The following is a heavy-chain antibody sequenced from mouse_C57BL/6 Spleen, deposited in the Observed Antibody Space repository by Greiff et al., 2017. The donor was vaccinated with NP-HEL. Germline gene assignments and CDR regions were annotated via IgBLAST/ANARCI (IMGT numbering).Heavy chain of an antibody. J-gene: IGHJ2*01. CDR1: GFTFSDYG. Sequence: EVKLQESGGGLVKPGGSLKLSCAASGFTFSDYGMHWVRQAPEKGLEWVAYISSGSSTIYYADTVKGRFTISRDNAKNTLFLQMTSLRSEDTALCYCAQLLRYWGQGTTLTVSS. CDR3: AQLLRY. CDR2: ISSGSSTI. D-gene: IGHD1-1*01. V-gene: IGHV5-17*01.